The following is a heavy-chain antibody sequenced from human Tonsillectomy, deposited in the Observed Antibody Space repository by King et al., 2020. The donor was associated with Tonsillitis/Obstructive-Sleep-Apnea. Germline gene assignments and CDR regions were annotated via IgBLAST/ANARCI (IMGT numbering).Heavy chain of an antibody. CDR2: INPSGGST. CDR3: AREMSDQIEYSSSLASSDY. CDR1: GYTFTSYY. Sequence: VQLVQSGAEVKKPGASVKVSCKASGYTFTSYYMHWVRQAPGQGLEWMGIINPSGGSTSYAQKFQGRVTMTRDTSTSTVYMELSSLRSEDTAVYYCAREMSDQIEYSSSLASSDYWGQGTLVTVSS. J-gene: IGHJ4*02. V-gene: IGHV1-46*01. D-gene: IGHD6-6*01.